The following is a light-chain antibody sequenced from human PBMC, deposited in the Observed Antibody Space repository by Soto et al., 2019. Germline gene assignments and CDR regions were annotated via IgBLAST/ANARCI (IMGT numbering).Light chain of an antibody. V-gene: IGKV1-5*01. CDR3: QQYNSYWT. CDR2: DAS. Sequence: DIKMTQSPSTLSASVGDRVTITCRASQSISSWLAWYQQKPGKAPKLLIYDASSLESEVPSRFSGSGSGTEFTLTISSLQPDDFATYYCQQYNSYWTFGQGTKVDVK. J-gene: IGKJ1*01. CDR1: QSISSW.